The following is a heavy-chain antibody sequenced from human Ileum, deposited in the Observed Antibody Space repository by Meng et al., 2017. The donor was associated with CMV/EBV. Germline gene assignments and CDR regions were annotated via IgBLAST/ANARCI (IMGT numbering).Heavy chain of an antibody. V-gene: IGHV3-74*01. Sequence: GGSLRLSCAASGFTFSGYWMHWVRQAPGKGLVWVSRINSDGSTTNYADSVKGRFTISRDNSKNTLYLQMNSLRGEDTAIYFCAKDYTGGYPHFFERWGQGALVTVSS. CDR1: GFTFSGYW. CDR3: AKDYTGGYPHFFER. CDR2: INSDGSTT. D-gene: IGHD2-8*02. J-gene: IGHJ4*02.